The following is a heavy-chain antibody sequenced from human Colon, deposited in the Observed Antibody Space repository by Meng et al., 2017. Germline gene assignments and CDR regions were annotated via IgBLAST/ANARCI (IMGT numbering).Heavy chain of an antibody. V-gene: IGHV4-61*01. CDR1: GGSVSSGSYY. D-gene: IGHD3-22*01. CDR2: IYYSGST. Sequence: GSLRLSCTVSGGSVSSGSYYWSWIRQPPGKGLEWIGYIYYSGSTNYNPSLKSRVTISVDTSKNQFSLKLSSVTAADTAVYYCSRDVDYYDPSDPGGDAFDIWGQGTMVTVSS. J-gene: IGHJ3*02. CDR3: SRDVDYYDPSDPGGDAFDI.